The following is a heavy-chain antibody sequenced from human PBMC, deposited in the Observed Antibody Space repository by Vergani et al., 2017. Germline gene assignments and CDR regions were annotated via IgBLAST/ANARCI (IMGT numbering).Heavy chain of an antibody. CDR1: GFTFQAFA. J-gene: IGHJ2*01. CDR2: IDRNYGVK. D-gene: IGHD3-16*01. Sequence: VEAGGGLVQPGGSLRLSCTASGFTFQAFAFHWVRQVSGRGLVWFSGIDRNYGVKNGNSFEGRLSIARDNAKKAVFLQMNNLRHEDTALYFCVKDNDYDADGPFDLWGRGTLVTVSS. CDR3: VKDNDYDADGPFDL. V-gene: IGHV3-9*01.